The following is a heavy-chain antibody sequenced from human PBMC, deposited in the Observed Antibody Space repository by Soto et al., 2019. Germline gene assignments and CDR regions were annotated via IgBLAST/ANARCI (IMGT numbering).Heavy chain of an antibody. D-gene: IGHD6-19*01. CDR2: IYYSGST. CDR1: GGSVSSGSYY. V-gene: IGHV4-61*01. J-gene: IGHJ4*02. CDR3: ARKRGHSSGWYYSDFDY. Sequence: SETLSLTCTVSGGSVSSGSYYWSWIRQPPGKGLEWIGYIYYSGSTNYNPSLKSRVTISVDTSKNQFSLKLSSVTAADTAVYYCARKRGHSSGWYYSDFDYWGQGTLVTVSS.